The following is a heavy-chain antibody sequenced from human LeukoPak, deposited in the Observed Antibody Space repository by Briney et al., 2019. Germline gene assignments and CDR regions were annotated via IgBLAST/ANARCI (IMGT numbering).Heavy chain of an antibody. CDR2: ISYDGSNK. J-gene: IGHJ4*02. Sequence: GGSLRLSCAASGFTFSSYAMHWVRQAPGKGLEWVAVISYDGSNKYYADSVKGRFTISRDNSKNTLYLQMNSLRTEDTAVYYCARGQGVVAARAYFDYWGQGTLVTVSS. D-gene: IGHD2-15*01. CDR1: GFTFSSYA. V-gene: IGHV3-30-3*01. CDR3: ARGQGVVAARAYFDY.